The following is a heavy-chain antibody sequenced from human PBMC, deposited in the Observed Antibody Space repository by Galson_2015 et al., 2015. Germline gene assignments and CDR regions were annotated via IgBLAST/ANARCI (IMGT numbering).Heavy chain of an antibody. CDR2: IFSNDEK. Sequence: PALVQPTPALTLSCTVSGFSLSNARLGVSWIRQPPGKALEWLAHIFSNDEKSYSTSLKSRLTISKDTSNSQVVLTMTHMDPVDTATYYCARIARSSRYYYYGMDVWGQGTTVTVSS. CDR1: GFSLSNARLG. D-gene: IGHD6-13*01. J-gene: IGHJ6*02. CDR3: ARIARSSRYYYYGMDV. V-gene: IGHV2-26*01.